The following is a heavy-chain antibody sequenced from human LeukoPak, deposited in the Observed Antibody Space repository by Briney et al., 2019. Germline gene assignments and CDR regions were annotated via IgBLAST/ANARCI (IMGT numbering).Heavy chain of an antibody. CDR2: IYTSGST. Sequence: SETLSLTCTVSGGSISSGSYYWSWIRQPAGKGLEWIGRIYTSGSTNYNPSLKSRVTVSVDTSKNQFSLKLSSGTAADTAVYYCARDAGLDSSAPGWGQGTLVTVSS. CDR1: GGSISSGSYY. CDR3: ARDAGLDSSAPG. D-gene: IGHD3-22*01. J-gene: IGHJ4*02. V-gene: IGHV4-61*02.